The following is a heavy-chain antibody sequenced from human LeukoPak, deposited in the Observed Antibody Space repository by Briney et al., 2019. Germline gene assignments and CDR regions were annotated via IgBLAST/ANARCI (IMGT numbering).Heavy chain of an antibody. J-gene: IGHJ4*02. D-gene: IGHD6-13*01. CDR3: ASTTSSWSSYFEY. V-gene: IGHV4-4*07. CDR2: IYTSGST. CDR1: GGSISNYY. Sequence: PSETLSLTCTVSGGSISNYYWAWIRQPAGKGLEWIGRIYTSGSTNYNPSLKSRVTISVDASKNQLSLNLRSVTAADTAVYYCASTTSSWSSYFEYWGQGILVTVSS.